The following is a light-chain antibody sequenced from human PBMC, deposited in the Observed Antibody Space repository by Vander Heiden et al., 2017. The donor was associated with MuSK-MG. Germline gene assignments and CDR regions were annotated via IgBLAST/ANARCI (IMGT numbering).Light chain of an antibody. CDR1: QGISSY. J-gene: IGKJ2*01. CDR3: QQDYSYPYT. Sequence: AIRMTQSPSSFSASTGDRVTITCRASQGISSYLAWYQQKPGKAPKLLIYAASTLQSGVPSRFSGSGSGTDLTLTISCLQSEDFATYYCQQDYSYPYTFGQGTKLEIK. V-gene: IGKV1-8*01. CDR2: AAS.